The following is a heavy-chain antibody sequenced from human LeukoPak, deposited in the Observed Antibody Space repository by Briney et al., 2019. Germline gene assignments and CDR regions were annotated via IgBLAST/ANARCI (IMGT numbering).Heavy chain of an antibody. CDR1: GYTFTSYG. Sequence: GASVKVSCKASGYTFTSYGVTWVRQAPGQGLEWMGWISAYNGNTNFAQKLQGRVTMTTDTSTSTAYMELRSLRSDDTAVYYCARGAYLLAAAGGHDYWGQGTLVTVSS. CDR2: ISAYNGNT. CDR3: ARGAYLLAAAGGHDY. V-gene: IGHV1-18*01. J-gene: IGHJ4*02. D-gene: IGHD6-13*01.